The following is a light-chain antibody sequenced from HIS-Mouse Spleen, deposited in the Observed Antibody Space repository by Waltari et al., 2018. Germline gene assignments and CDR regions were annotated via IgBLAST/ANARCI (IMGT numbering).Light chain of an antibody. CDR3: CSYAGSSTLDVV. Sequence: QSALTQPASVSGSPGQSITISCTGTSSDVGSYNLYSCSQQHPGKAPKLMIYEGSKRPSGVSNRFSGSKSGNTASLTISGLQAEDEADYYCCSYAGSSTLDVVFGGGTKLTVL. CDR1: SSDVGSYNL. J-gene: IGLJ2*01. V-gene: IGLV2-23*03. CDR2: EGS.